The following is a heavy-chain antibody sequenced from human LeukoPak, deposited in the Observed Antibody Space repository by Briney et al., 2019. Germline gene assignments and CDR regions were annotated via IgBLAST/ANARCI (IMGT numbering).Heavy chain of an antibody. CDR1: GYTFTGYY. CDR3: ARDGGSTISYYFDY. D-gene: IGHD3-16*01. V-gene: IGHV1-2*02. CDR2: INPNSGGT. Sequence: ASVKVSCKASGYTFTGYYMHWVRQAPGQGLEWMGWINPNSGGTNYAQKFQGRVTMTRDTSISTAYMELSRLRSDDTAVYYCARDGGSTISYYFDYWGQGTLVTVSS. J-gene: IGHJ4*02.